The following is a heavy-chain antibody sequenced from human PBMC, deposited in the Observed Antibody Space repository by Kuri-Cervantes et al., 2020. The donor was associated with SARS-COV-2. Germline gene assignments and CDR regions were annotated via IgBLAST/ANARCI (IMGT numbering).Heavy chain of an antibody. J-gene: IGHJ4*03. D-gene: IGHD2-2*01. CDR2: SFYSGST. CDR3: ARATLVRYFDC. CDR1: GGSISSYY. Sequence: SETLSLTCTVSGGSISSYYWSWIRQPPGKGLEWIGNSFYSGSTFYNPPLKSRVTISVDTSKNQFSLELSSVTAADTAVYYCARATLVRYFDCLSQGTTVTVSS. V-gene: IGHV4-59*04.